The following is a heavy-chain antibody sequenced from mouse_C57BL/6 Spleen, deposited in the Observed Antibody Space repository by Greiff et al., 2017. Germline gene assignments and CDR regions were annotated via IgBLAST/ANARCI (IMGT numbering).Heavy chain of an antibody. CDR1: GYSFTSYY. CDR2: INPSTGGT. Sequence: VQLQQSGPELVKPGASVKISCKASGYSFTSYYMNWVKQSPEKSLEWIGEINPSTGGTTYNQKFKAKATLTVDKSSSTAYMQLKSLTSEDSAVYYCAKGYGNYLWYCDVWGTGTTVTVSS. J-gene: IGHJ1*03. V-gene: IGHV1-42*01. CDR3: AKGYGNYLWYCDV. D-gene: IGHD2-1*01.